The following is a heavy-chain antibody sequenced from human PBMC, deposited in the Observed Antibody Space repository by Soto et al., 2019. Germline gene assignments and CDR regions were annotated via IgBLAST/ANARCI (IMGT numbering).Heavy chain of an antibody. CDR1: GITFSDSA. D-gene: IGHD1-20*01. CDR2: IGHNGVST. Sequence: EALLLESGGGLVQPGGSLRLSCVASGITFSDSAMTWVRQAPGQGLEWVAEIGHNGVSTFFADSVKGRFTISRDNSKNTAYLQMNNVRAEDTAMYYYAKDGARYGFGPWGQGTLVTVSS. CDR3: AKDGARYGFGP. J-gene: IGHJ5*02. V-gene: IGHV3-23*01.